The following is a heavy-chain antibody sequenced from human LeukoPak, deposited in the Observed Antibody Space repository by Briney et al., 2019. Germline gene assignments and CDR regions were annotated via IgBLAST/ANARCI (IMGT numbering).Heavy chain of an antibody. J-gene: IGHJ4*01. CDR3: ARRQTGSYYYDF. Sequence: GGSLRLSCADSGFTFTGYSINWVRQAPGKGLEWVSSISSSGTYIYYADSVKGRFTISRDNAKNSVYLQMNSLRAEDTAVYYCARRQTGSYYYDFWGHGTLVTVSS. CDR1: GFTFTGYS. V-gene: IGHV3-21*01. CDR2: ISSSGTYI. D-gene: IGHD3-10*01.